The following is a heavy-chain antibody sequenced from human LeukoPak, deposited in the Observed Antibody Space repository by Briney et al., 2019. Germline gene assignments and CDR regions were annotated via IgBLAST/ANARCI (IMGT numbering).Heavy chain of an antibody. D-gene: IGHD6-19*01. CDR2: INHSGST. CDR1: GGSFSGYY. J-gene: IGHJ4*02. CDR3: ARAASSGWYRWGIDY. V-gene: IGHV4-34*01. Sequence: PSETLSLTCAVYGGSFSGYYWSWLRQPPGKGLEWIGEINHSGSTNYNPSLKSRVTISVDTSKNQFSLKLSSVTAADTAVYYCARAASSGWYRWGIDYWGQGTLVTVSS.